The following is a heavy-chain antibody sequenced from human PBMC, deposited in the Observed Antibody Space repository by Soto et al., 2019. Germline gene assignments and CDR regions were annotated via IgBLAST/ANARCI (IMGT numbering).Heavy chain of an antibody. Sequence: QVQLVQSGAEVKKPGSSVKVSCKASGGTFSSYAISWVRQAPGQGLEWMGGIIPIFGTANYAQKFQGRVTITADESTSPAYMELSSLRSEDTAVYYCARDRPSCGGDCPVDYWGQGTLVTVSS. D-gene: IGHD2-21*02. CDR2: IIPIFGTA. CDR1: GGTFSSYA. CDR3: ARDRPSCGGDCPVDY. J-gene: IGHJ4*02. V-gene: IGHV1-69*12.